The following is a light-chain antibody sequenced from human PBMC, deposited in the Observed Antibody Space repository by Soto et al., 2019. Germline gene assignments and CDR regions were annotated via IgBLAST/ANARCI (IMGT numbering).Light chain of an antibody. CDR2: GAS. CDR3: QLYGTSPPYT. J-gene: IGKJ2*01. V-gene: IGKV3-20*01. CDR1: QSVSSRY. Sequence: EIVLTQYPGTLSLSPGEIATLSCRASQSVSSRYLARYQQKPGQAPRLLIYGASSRATGIPDRFSGSGSGTDFTLTISRLEPGDFAVYSCQLYGTSPPYTFGQGTNLEIK.